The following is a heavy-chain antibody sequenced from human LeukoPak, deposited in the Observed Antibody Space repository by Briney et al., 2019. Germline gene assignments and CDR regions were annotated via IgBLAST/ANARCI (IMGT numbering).Heavy chain of an antibody. V-gene: IGHV4-38-2*02. CDR2: THHTGIR. CDR3: ARASDGDRADS. D-gene: IGHD4-17*01. CDR1: GYSVNSGFY. Sequence: PSETLSLTCSVSGYSVNSGFYWGWIRQSPGKGLEWIGSTHHTGIRYYNPSLKSRVAISIDTSRNFFSLRLTSVTAADTAVYFCARASDGDRADSWGQGTLVTVAS. J-gene: IGHJ4*02.